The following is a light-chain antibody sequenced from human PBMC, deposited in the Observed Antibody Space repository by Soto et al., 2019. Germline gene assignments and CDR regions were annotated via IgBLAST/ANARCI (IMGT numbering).Light chain of an antibody. V-gene: IGLV2-23*02. CDR2: EVD. Sequence: QSVLTQPASVSGSPGQSITISCTGTSSDIGSYNVVSWYQQHPGTAPKLMFYEVDKRPSGVSHRFSGSKSGNTASLTISGLQSEDEADYYCCSYARSTTFVFGGGTKVTVL. CDR3: CSYARSTTFV. CDR1: SSDIGSYNV. J-gene: IGLJ1*01.